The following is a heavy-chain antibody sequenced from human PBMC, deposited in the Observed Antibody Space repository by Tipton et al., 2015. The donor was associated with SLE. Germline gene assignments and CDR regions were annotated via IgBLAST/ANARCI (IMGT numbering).Heavy chain of an antibody. D-gene: IGHD3-16*01. J-gene: IGHJ4*02. V-gene: IGHV4-34*01. CDR3: ARLWGAYYFDY. CDR1: GGSFSGYY. CDR2: INHSGST. Sequence: TLSLTCAVYGGSFSGYYWSWIRQPPGKGLEWIGEINHSGSTNYNPSLKSRVTISVDTSKNQFSLKLSSVTAADTAVYYRARLWGAYYFDYWGQGTLVTVSS.